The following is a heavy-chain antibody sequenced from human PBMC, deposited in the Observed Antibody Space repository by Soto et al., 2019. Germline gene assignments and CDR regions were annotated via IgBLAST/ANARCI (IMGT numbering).Heavy chain of an antibody. D-gene: IGHD3-16*02. CDR2: LNPNSNNT. J-gene: IGHJ3*02. V-gene: IGHV1-8*02. CDR3: IIGGVFVLDAFDI. CDR1: GYTSTSFD. Sequence: ASVKVSCKAPGYTSTSFDINWVRQATGQGPEWMGWLNPNSNNTAYAQKFQGRVIMTWDTSRSTTYLELGSLRSEDTAVYYCIIGGVFVLDAFDIWGPGTMVTVSS.